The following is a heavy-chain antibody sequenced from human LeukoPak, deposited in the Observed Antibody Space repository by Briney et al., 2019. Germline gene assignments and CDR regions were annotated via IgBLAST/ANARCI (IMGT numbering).Heavy chain of an antibody. J-gene: IGHJ4*02. D-gene: IGHD3-16*01. CDR2: IYFSGST. V-gene: IGHV4-31*03. CDR3: ARNLFGDQFDF. Sequence: SETLSLTCTVSGGSINSGGLYWNWIRQFPGKGLEWIGYIYFSGSTSYNPSLTSRVALSIDTSKNQFSLNLTSVTAADTAIYFCARNLFGDQFDFWGQGTLVTVSS. CDR1: GGSINSGGLY.